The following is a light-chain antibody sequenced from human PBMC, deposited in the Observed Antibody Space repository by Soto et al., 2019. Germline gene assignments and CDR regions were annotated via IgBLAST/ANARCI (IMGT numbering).Light chain of an antibody. V-gene: IGLV2-14*01. J-gene: IGLJ1*01. CDR2: EVS. Sequence: QSALTQPASVSGSPGQSITISCTGTSSDVGGYNYVSWYQQHPGKAPKLMIYEVSNRPSGVSNRVSGSKSGNTASLTISGLQAEDEADYYCSSYTSSSTLSVFGTVPNVTVL. CDR1: SSDVGGYNY. CDR3: SSYTSSSTLSV.